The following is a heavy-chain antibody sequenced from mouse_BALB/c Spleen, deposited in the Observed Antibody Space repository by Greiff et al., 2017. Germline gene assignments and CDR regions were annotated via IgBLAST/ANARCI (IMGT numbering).Heavy chain of an antibody. D-gene: IGHD4-1*01. CDR1: GFNIKDYY. V-gene: IGHV14-1*02. Sequence: VQLKQSGAELVRPGALVKLSCKASGFNIKDYYMHWVKQRPEQGLEWIGWIDPENGNTIYDPKFQGKASITADTSSNTAYLQLSSLTSEDTAVYYCARVTGTGFAYWGQGTLVTVSA. CDR3: ARVTGTGFAY. CDR2: IDPENGNT. J-gene: IGHJ3*01.